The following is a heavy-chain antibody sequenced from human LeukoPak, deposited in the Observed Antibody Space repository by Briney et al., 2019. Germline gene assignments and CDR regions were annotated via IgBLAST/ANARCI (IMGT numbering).Heavy chain of an antibody. CDR3: AREWKGRLRYIDY. D-gene: IGHD4-17*01. Sequence: GGSLRLSCAASGFTFSSYWMSWVRQAPGKGLEWVANIKQDGSEEYYVDSVKGRFTISRDNAKNSLYLQMNSLRAEDTAVYYCAREWKGRLRYIDYWGQGTLVTVSS. V-gene: IGHV3-7*03. CDR1: GFTFSSYW. CDR2: IKQDGSEE. J-gene: IGHJ4*02.